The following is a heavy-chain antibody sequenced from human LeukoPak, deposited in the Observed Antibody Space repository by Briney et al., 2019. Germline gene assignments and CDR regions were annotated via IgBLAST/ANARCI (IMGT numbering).Heavy chain of an antibody. Sequence: ASVEVSCKVSGYTLTELSMHWVRQAPGKGLEWMGGFDPEDGETIYAQKFQGRVTMTEDTSTDTAYMELSSLRSEDTAVYYCATALAAAGYYFDYWGQGTLVTVSS. J-gene: IGHJ4*02. D-gene: IGHD6-13*01. CDR3: ATALAAAGYYFDY. V-gene: IGHV1-24*01. CDR2: FDPEDGET. CDR1: GYTLTELS.